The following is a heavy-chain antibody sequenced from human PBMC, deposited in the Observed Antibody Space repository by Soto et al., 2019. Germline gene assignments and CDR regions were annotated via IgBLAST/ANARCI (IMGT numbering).Heavy chain of an antibody. V-gene: IGHV3-21*01. CDR3: ARETVSSGSWDY. CDR2: ISSSSSYI. Sequence: GGSLRLSCAASGFTFSSYSMNWVRQAPGKGLEWVSSISSSSSYIYYADSVEGRFTISRDNAKNSLYLQMNSLRAEDTAVYYCARETVSSGSWDYWGQGTLVTVSS. J-gene: IGHJ4*02. CDR1: GFTFSSYS. D-gene: IGHD6-19*01.